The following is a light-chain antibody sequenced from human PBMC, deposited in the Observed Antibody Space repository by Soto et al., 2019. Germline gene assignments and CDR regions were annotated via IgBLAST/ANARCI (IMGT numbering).Light chain of an antibody. V-gene: IGKV4-1*01. CDR3: QQYYSTPWT. J-gene: IGKJ1*01. Sequence: DIVMTQSPDSLAVSLGERATINCKSSQSVLYSSNNKNYLAWYQQKLGQPPKLLIRWASTRESGVPDRFSGSGSGTDFTLSISSLQAEDVAVYYCQQYYSTPWTFGQGTEVEIK. CDR2: WAS. CDR1: QSVLYSSNNKNY.